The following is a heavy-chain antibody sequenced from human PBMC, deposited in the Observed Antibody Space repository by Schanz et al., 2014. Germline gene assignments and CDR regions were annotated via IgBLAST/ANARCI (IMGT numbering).Heavy chain of an antibody. Sequence: QVQLVQSGAEVKKPGATVKVSCKASGYTFTTYAMSWVRQAPGQGHEWVGWISVYTGNTKYGQKVQGRVTMTADTSTNTAYMELRSLRSDDTAVYYCAKAEYDILTDSYSRLDPWGQGTLVTVSS. CDR2: ISVYTGNT. CDR1: GYTFTTYA. CDR3: AKAEYDILTDSYSRLDP. D-gene: IGHD3-9*01. V-gene: IGHV1-18*01. J-gene: IGHJ5*02.